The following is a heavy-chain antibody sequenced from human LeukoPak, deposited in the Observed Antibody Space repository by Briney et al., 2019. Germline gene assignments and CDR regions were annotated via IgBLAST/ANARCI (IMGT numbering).Heavy chain of an antibody. CDR2: LGGSGADI. J-gene: IGHJ3*02. CDR3: ASWGAPDAFDI. V-gene: IGHV3-23*01. CDR1: GFTFSSYA. D-gene: IGHD7-27*01. Sequence: GGSLRLSCAASGFTFSSYAMSWVRQAPGKGLEGVSGLGGSGADIFYADSVKGRFTISRDNSKNTLYLQMNSLRAEDTAVYYCASWGAPDAFDIWGQGTMVTVSS.